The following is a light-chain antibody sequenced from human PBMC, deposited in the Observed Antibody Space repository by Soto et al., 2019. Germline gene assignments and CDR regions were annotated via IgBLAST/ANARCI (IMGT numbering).Light chain of an antibody. CDR3: QQSYSNPRT. Sequence: DIQITQSPSTLSASVGDRVTITCRASQSISSWLAWYQQKPGKAPKLLIYKASSLESGVPSRFSGSGSGTEFTLTISSLQPEDFATYYCQQSYSNPRTFGQGTKVDIK. CDR2: KAS. J-gene: IGKJ1*01. CDR1: QSISSW. V-gene: IGKV1-5*03.